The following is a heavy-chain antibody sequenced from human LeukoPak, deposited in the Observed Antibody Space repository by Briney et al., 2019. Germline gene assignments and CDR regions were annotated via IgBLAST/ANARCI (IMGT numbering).Heavy chain of an antibody. CDR2: IIPIFGTA. J-gene: IGHJ3*02. CDR1: GGTFSSYA. Sequence: ASVKVSCKASGGTFSSYAISWVRQAPGQGLEWMGGIIPIFGTANYAQKFQGRVTITADESTSTAYMELSSLRSEDTAVYYCSEGRWGTSTGAFDILGQGTMVTVSS. D-gene: IGHD2-8*02. CDR3: SEGRWGTSTGAFDI. V-gene: IGHV1-69*13.